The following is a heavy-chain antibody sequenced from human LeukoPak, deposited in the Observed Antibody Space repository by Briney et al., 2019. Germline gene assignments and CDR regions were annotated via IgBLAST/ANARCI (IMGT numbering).Heavy chain of an antibody. D-gene: IGHD5-24*01. CDR3: ARVWRWLQFTLLPFFDY. CDR1: GFTISTYC. Sequence: PGAALRLSCAASGFTISTYCRSWVRQPPGKGLEWVGEINHSGSTNYNPSLKSRVTISVDTSKNQFSLKLSSVTAADTAVYYCARVWRWLQFTLLPFFDYWGQGTLVTVSS. J-gene: IGHJ4*02. V-gene: IGHV4-34*08. CDR2: INHSGST.